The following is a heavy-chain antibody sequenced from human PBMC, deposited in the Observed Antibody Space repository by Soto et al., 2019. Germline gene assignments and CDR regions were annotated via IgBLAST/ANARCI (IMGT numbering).Heavy chain of an antibody. D-gene: IGHD3-22*01. J-gene: IGHJ6*02. CDR3: AASRGFYEAMGA. Sequence: QVQLVQSGAEVKKPGSSVKVSCTASGGAFRNYAVSWVRQSPGQGLEWMGAVMPTFGAGVYAQKFQGRLTIFADESTNPAYLNVSGLTFEDAAIYYCAASRGFYEAMGAWGQGTTLTVSS. CDR2: VMPTFGAG. CDR1: GGAFRNYA. V-gene: IGHV1-69*01.